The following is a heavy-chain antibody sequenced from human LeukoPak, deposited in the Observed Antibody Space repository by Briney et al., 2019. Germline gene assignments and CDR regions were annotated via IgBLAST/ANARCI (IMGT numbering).Heavy chain of an antibody. CDR1: GFTFDDYA. CDR2: ITWDGGST. Sequence: GGSLRLSCAASGFTFDDYAMHWVRQGSGKGLERVSHITWDGGSTHYADSVEGRFAISRDNRENSLYLQMNSLRPEDTALYYCAKDRAARGRGNYFYMAVWGKGTTVTVSS. J-gene: IGHJ6*03. D-gene: IGHD2/OR15-2a*01. CDR3: AKDRAARGRGNYFYMAV. V-gene: IGHV3-43D*03.